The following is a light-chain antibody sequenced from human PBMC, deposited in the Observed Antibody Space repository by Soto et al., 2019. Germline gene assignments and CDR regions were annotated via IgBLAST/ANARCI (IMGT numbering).Light chain of an antibody. J-gene: IGKJ5*01. CDR1: QSLSRN. Sequence: EIVLRQSPDTLSLSTGDRATLSCRASQSLSRNLAWYQQKPGQAPRLLIYDASTRATGTPARFSGSGSGTDFTLTINCLEPEDFTVYYCQLRSFLPVCFAQVTRLEIK. CDR3: QLRSFLPVC. V-gene: IGKV3-11*01. CDR2: DAS.